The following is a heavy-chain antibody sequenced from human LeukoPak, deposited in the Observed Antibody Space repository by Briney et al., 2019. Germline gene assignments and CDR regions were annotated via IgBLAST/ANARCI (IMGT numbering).Heavy chain of an antibody. Sequence: ASVKVSCKASGYTFTSYGISWVRQAPGQGLEWMGWISAYNGNTNYAQKLQGRVTMTTDTSTSTAYMELRSLRSEDTAVYYCARDLRSSGWYNPFDYWGQGTLVTVSS. CDR2: ISAYNGNT. D-gene: IGHD6-19*01. CDR3: ARDLRSSGWYNPFDY. V-gene: IGHV1-18*01. J-gene: IGHJ4*02. CDR1: GYTFTSYG.